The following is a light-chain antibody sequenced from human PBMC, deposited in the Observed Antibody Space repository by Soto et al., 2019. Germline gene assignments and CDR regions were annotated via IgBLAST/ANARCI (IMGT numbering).Light chain of an antibody. Sequence: DIVMTQSPLSLPFAPGEPASVSGRSSQRLVYSDGDTFLSWFQQRPGQSPRRLIYKVSNRDTGVPVRFSGSGSGTDFTLKISRVEAEDVGVYFCMQAIYWPFTFGPGTKVDIK. J-gene: IGKJ3*01. CDR1: QRLVYSDGDTF. CDR2: KVS. CDR3: MQAIYWPFT. V-gene: IGKV2-30*01.